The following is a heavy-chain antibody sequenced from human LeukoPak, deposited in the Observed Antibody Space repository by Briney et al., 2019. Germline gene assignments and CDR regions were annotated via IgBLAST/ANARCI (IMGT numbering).Heavy chain of an antibody. CDR2: IGTGDDT. D-gene: IGHD6-13*01. V-gene: IGHV3-13*01. Sequence: PGGSLRLSCAASGFTFSNYDMHWVRQGTGKGLEWVSGIGTGDDTFYAGSVKGRFTIFRENAKNSLYLQMNNLGAGDTALYYCARAPPGTRDWFDPWGQGTLVTVSS. CDR3: ARAPPGTRDWFDP. J-gene: IGHJ5*02. CDR1: GFTFSNYD.